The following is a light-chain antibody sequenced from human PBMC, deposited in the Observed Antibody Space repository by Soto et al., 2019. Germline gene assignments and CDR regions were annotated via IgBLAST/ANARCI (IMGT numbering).Light chain of an antibody. J-gene: IGKJ1*01. V-gene: IGKV3-20*01. CDR3: QQYGTTTPT. Sequence: EIVLTQSPGTLSLSPGERATLSCKASQSVSSNFLAWYQRKPGQAPRLLIYGGSYRATDIPDRLSGSGSRIDFTLTITRLEPEDFPVYYCQQYGTTTPTFGKRNKLE. CDR1: QSVSSNF. CDR2: GGS.